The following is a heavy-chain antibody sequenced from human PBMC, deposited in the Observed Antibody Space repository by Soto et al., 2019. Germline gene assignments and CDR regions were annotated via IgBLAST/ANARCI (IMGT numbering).Heavy chain of an antibody. D-gene: IGHD1-1*01. Sequence: QVHLVQSGAEVKKPGASVKVSCQGSGYAFTTYGITWVRQAPGQGLEWMGWISAHNGNTNYAQKLQGRVTVPRDTSTSTAYMELRSLIYDDTAVYYCARGRYGDYWGQGALVTVSS. CDR3: ARGRYGDY. J-gene: IGHJ4*02. CDR1: GYAFTTYG. V-gene: IGHV1-18*01. CDR2: ISAHNGNT.